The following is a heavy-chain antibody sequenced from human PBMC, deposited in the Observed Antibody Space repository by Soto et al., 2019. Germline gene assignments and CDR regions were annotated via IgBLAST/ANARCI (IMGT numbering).Heavy chain of an antibody. CDR2: INAGNGNT. V-gene: IGHV1-3*01. CDR1: GYTFTSYA. J-gene: IGHJ6*02. D-gene: IGHD2-2*01. CDR3: ARDGQCSSSTSCYYYYYGMDV. Sequence: ASVKVSCKASGYTFTSYAMHWVRQAPGQRLEWMGWINAGNGNTKYSQKFQGRVTITRDTSASTAYMELSSLRSEDTAVYYCARDGQCSSSTSCYYYYYGMDVWGQGTTVTVSS.